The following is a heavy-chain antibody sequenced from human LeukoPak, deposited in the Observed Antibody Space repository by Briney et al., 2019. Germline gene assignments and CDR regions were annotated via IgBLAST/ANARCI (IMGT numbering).Heavy chain of an antibody. V-gene: IGHV3-30-3*01. CDR1: GFTFSSYA. D-gene: IGHD2-2*01. Sequence: PGGSLRLSCAASGFTFSSYAMHWVRQAPGKGLEWVAVISYDGSNKYYADSVKGRFTISRDTSKNTLHLQMNSLRAEDTAVYYCARSNNNDYWGQGTLVTVSS. J-gene: IGHJ4*02. CDR2: ISYDGSNK. CDR3: ARSNNNDY.